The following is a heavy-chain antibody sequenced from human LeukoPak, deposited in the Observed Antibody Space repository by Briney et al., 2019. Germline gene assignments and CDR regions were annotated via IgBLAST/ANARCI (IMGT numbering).Heavy chain of an antibody. CDR2: INSDGSST. D-gene: IGHD5-12*01. Sequence: GGSLRLSCAASGFTFSGYWMHWVRHAPGKGLVWVSRINSDGSSTSYADSVKGRFTISRDNAKNTLYLQMNSLRAEDTAVYYCARRGSGYDAAPTGMDVWGQGTTVTVSS. J-gene: IGHJ6*02. CDR3: ARRGSGYDAAPTGMDV. V-gene: IGHV3-74*01. CDR1: GFTFSGYW.